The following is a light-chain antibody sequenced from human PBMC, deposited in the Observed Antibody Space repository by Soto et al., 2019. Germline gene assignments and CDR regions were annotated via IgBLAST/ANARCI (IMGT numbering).Light chain of an antibody. J-gene: IGLJ2*01. CDR3: QAWDSSTAV. Sequence: QSALTQPPSASGSPGQSVTISCTGTKNDIGVYDFVSWYQHHPGKAPRLIIYEVVQRPSGVPDRFSGSKSGNTASLTVSGLQAADEADYYCQAWDSSTAVFGGGTKLTVL. V-gene: IGLV2-8*01. CDR1: KNDIGVYDF. CDR2: EVV.